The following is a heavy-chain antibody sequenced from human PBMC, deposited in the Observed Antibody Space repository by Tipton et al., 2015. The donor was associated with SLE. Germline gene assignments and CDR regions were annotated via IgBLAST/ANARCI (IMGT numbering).Heavy chain of an antibody. V-gene: IGHV1-69*13. CDR1: GYTFTSYA. CDR3: AQENGEQGPRQFDY. D-gene: IGHD1-14*01. CDR2: IIPIFGTA. Sequence: QLVQSGAEVKKPGASVKVSCKASGYTFTSYAISWVRQAPGQGLEWMGGIIPIFGTANYAQKFQGRVTITADESTSTAYMELSSLRSEDTAVYYCAQENGEQGPRQFDYWGQGTLVTVSS. J-gene: IGHJ4*02.